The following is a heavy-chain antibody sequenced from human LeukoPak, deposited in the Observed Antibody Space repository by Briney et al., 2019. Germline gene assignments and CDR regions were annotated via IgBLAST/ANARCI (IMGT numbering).Heavy chain of an antibody. Sequence: GGSLRLSCAASGFTFSTYWMGWVRQAPGKGLEWVANIEEYGNEIHYVDSVKGRSTISRDNTKTSLYLQMNSLRVEDTAVYYCARPSFRTGSYFDHWGQGTLVTVSS. V-gene: IGHV3-7*01. CDR3: ARPSFRTGSYFDH. D-gene: IGHD3/OR15-3a*01. CDR1: GFTFSTYW. CDR2: IEEYGNEI. J-gene: IGHJ4*02.